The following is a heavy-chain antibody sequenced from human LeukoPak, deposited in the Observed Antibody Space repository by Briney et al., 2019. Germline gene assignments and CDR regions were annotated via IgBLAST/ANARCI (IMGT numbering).Heavy chain of an antibody. D-gene: IGHD4-11*01. CDR2: IYYRGST. V-gene: IGHV4-30-4*01. Sequence: SETLSLTCTVSGGSISSGDYYWSWIRQPPGKSLEWIGYIYYRGSTYYNPSLKSRVTISVDTSKNQFSLKLSSVTAADTAVYYCARDRSGYSNYGTRHDAFDIWGRGTMVTVSS. CDR3: ARDRSGYSNYGTRHDAFDI. J-gene: IGHJ3*02. CDR1: GGSISSGDYY.